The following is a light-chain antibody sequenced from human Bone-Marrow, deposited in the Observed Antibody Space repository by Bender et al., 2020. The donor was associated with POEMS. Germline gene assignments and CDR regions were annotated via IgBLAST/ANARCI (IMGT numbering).Light chain of an antibody. V-gene: IGLV1-36*01. CDR2: YDD. CDR3: SAWDDSLRGWV. J-gene: IGLJ3*02. Sequence: QSVVTQPPSLSEAPRQRVTISCLGSSSNIGNHGVNWYQQLPGDAPKLLIYYDDLLTPGVSDRFSASKSVTSASLAISELQSEDEALYYCSAWDDSLRGWVVGGGTKLTVL. CDR1: SSNIGNHG.